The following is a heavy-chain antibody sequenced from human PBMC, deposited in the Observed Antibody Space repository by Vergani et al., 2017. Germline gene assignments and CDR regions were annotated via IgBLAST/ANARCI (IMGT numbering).Heavy chain of an antibody. CDR2: INPNSGGT. CDR1: GYSFTSNL. J-gene: IGHJ6*02. Sequence: VQLVPSGAEVRKPGESLRISCKGSGYSFTSNLISWVRQMPGKGLEWMGWINPNSGGTNYAQKFQGRVTMTRVTSISTAYMELSRLRSDDTAVYYCASFGSTSSYYYYYYGMDVWGQGTTVTVSS. V-gene: IGHV1-2*02. CDR3: ASFGSTSSYYYYYYGMDV. D-gene: IGHD2-2*01.